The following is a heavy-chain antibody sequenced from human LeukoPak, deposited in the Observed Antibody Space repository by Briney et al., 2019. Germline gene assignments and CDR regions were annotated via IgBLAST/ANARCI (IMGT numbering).Heavy chain of an antibody. D-gene: IGHD5-18*01. CDR2: IYHSGST. CDR1: GGSISSGGYY. CDR3: VESGNRGYSYGYSAFDI. J-gene: IGHJ3*02. Sequence: SETLSLTCTVSGGSISSGGYYWSWIRQPPGKGLEWIGYIYHSGSTYYNPSLKSRVTMSVDTSKNQFSLKLTSVIAADTAVYYCVESGNRGYSYGYSAFDIWGQGTTVTVSS. V-gene: IGHV4-30-2*05.